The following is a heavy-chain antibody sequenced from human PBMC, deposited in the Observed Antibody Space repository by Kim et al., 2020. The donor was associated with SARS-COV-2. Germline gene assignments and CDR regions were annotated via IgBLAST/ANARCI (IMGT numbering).Heavy chain of an antibody. CDR2: IYYSGST. J-gene: IGHJ4*02. D-gene: IGHD6-13*01. Sequence: SETLSLTCTVSGGSISSGDYYWSWIRQSPGKGLEWIGYIYYSGSTYYNPSLKSRVTISVDTSKNQFSLKLSSVTAADTAVYYCARELAAAGTGVTVGPFDYWGQGTLVTVSS. CDR1: GGSISSGDYY. V-gene: IGHV4-30-4*01. CDR3: ARELAAAGTGVTVGPFDY.